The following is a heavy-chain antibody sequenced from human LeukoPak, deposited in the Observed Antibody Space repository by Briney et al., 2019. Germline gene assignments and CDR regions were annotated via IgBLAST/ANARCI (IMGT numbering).Heavy chain of an antibody. CDR2: ISAYNGNT. Sequence: ASVKVSCKASGYTFTSYGISWVRQAPGQGLEWMGWISAYNGNTNYAQKLQGRVTMTTDTSTSTAYMELRSLRSDDTAVYYCARRRRLRYTGSYYAFDIWGQGTMVTVSS. D-gene: IGHD1-26*01. CDR3: ARRRRLRYTGSYYAFDI. J-gene: IGHJ3*02. V-gene: IGHV1-18*01. CDR1: GYTFTSYG.